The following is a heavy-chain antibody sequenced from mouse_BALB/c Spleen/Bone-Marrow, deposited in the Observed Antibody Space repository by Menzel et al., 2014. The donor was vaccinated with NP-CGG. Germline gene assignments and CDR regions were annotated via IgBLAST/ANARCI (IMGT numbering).Heavy chain of an antibody. D-gene: IGHD2-2*01. CDR1: GYTFTSYW. Sequence: QVQLQQSGAELAKPGASVKMSCKASGYTFTSYWMHWVKQRPGQGLEWIGYINPSTGYTEYNQKFKDKATLTADKSSSTAYMQLSSLTSEDSAVYCCARSRDGYDSFAYWGQGGLGPSSA. J-gene: IGHJ3*01. V-gene: IGHV1-7*01. CDR3: ARSRDGYDSFAY. CDR2: INPSTGYT.